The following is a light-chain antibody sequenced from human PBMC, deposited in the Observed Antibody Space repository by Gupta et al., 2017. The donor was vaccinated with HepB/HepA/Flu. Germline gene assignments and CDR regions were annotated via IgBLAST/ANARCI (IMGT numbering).Light chain of an antibody. Sequence: DIQMTQLPSTLSASAGDRVTISCRASQSIGRWLAWYQQKSGKAPKLLIYKASNLQSGVPSRFSGSGSGTEFTLTISSLQPDDFATYYCQQYNSYSYTFGQGTKLEIK. CDR3: QQYNSYSYT. V-gene: IGKV1-5*03. CDR1: QSIGRW. J-gene: IGKJ2*01. CDR2: KAS.